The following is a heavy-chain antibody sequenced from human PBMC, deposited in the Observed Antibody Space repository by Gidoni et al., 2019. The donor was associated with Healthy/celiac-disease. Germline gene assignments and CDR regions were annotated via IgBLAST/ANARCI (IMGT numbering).Heavy chain of an antibody. CDR2: ISYDGSNK. D-gene: IGHD6-13*01. J-gene: IGHJ4*02. CDR1: GFTFSRYG. CDR3: AKEGSGGESSSRMRGYFDY. Sequence: QVQLVESGGGVVQPGRSLRLSCAASGFTFSRYGMHWVRQAPGKGLAWVAVISYDGSNKYYADSVKGRFTISRDNSKNTLYLQMNSLRAEDTAVYYCAKEGSGGESSSRMRGYFDYWGQGTLVTVSS. V-gene: IGHV3-30*18.